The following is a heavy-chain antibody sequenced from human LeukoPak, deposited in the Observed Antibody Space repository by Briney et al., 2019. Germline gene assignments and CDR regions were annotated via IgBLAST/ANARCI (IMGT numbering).Heavy chain of an antibody. CDR3: ARDYSAMVQPDY. CDR1: GYTFTNYG. V-gene: IGHV1-18*01. J-gene: IGHJ4*02. Sequence: GASVKVSCQASGYTFTNYGISWVRQAPGQGLEWMGWISAYNGNTNYAQKLQGRVTMTTDTSTSTAYMELRSLRSDDTAVYYCARDYSAMVQPDYWGQGTLVTVSS. CDR2: ISAYNGNT. D-gene: IGHD5-18*01.